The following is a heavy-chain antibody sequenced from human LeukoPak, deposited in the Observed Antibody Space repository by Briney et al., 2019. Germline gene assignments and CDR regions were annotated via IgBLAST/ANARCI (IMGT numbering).Heavy chain of an antibody. CDR2: INHSGST. CDR3: ARVNYYGSGSYSNHWVYYGMDV. J-gene: IGHJ6*04. V-gene: IGHV4-34*01. D-gene: IGHD3-10*01. CDR1: GGSFSGYY. Sequence: PSETLSLTCAVYGGSFSGYYWSWIRQPPGKGLEWIGEINHSGSTNYNPSLKSRVTISVDTSKNQFSLKLSSVTAADTAVYYCARVNYYGSGSYSNHWVYYGMDVWGKGTTVTVSS.